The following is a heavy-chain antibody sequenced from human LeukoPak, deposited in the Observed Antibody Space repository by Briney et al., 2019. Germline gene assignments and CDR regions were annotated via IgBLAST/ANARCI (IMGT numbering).Heavy chain of an antibody. V-gene: IGHV3-30*04. D-gene: IGHD4-17*01. CDR3: ARGVDYGDYGDEGYFDY. CDR2: ISYDGSNK. J-gene: IGHJ4*02. Sequence: SGGSLRLSCAASGFTFSSYAMHWVRQAPGKGLEWVAVISYDGSNKYYADSVKGRFTISRDNSKNTLYLQMNSLRAEDTAVYYCARGVDYGDYGDEGYFDYWGQGTLVTVSS. CDR1: GFTFSSYA.